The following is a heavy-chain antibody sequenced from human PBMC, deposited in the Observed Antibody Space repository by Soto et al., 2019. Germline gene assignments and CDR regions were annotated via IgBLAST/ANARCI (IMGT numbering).Heavy chain of an antibody. CDR3: ARGIAVAGSWGAFDI. J-gene: IGHJ3*02. V-gene: IGHV3-30*03. CDR1: GFTFSSYG. Sequence: GGSLRLSCAASGFTFSSYGMHWVRQAPGKGLEWVAVISYDGSNKYYADSVKGRFTISRDNSKNTLYLQMNSLRAEDTAVYYCARGIAVAGSWGAFDIWGQGTMVTVSS. CDR2: ISYDGSNK. D-gene: IGHD6-19*01.